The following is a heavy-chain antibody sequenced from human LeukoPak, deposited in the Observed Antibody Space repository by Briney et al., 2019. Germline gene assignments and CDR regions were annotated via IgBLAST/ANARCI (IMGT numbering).Heavy chain of an antibody. Sequence: ASVKVSCKAFGYTFINNGMSWVRQAPGQGLEWMGWISNYNSNTNSAQKLQGRVTLTTDTSTSTAYMELRSVRSDDTAVYYCARDFNYDFRGGDAFDLWGQGTVITVSS. D-gene: IGHD3-3*01. J-gene: IGHJ3*01. V-gene: IGHV1-18*01. CDR2: ISNYNSNT. CDR1: GYTFINNG. CDR3: ARDFNYDFRGGDAFDL.